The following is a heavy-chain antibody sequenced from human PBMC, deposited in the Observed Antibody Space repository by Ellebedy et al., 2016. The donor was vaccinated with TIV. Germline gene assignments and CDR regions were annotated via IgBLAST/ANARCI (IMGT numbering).Heavy chain of an antibody. D-gene: IGHD2-15*01. Sequence: ASVKVSXXASGYTFTSYDINWVRQAPGQGLEWMGWISAYNGNTNYAQKLQGRVTMTTDTSTSTAYMELRSLRSDDTAVYYCARGYCSGGSCYFDYWGQGTLVTVSS. J-gene: IGHJ4*02. CDR2: ISAYNGNT. V-gene: IGHV1-18*01. CDR3: ARGYCSGGSCYFDY. CDR1: GYTFTSYD.